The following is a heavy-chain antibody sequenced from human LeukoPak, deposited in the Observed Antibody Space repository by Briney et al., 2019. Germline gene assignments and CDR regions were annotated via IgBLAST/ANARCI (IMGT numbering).Heavy chain of an antibody. V-gene: IGHV3-48*04. CDR2: ITSSSATI. D-gene: IGHD3-3*01. CDR3: ARDTYGGVFGT. Sequence: GGSLRLSCAASGFTFNYYSMNWFRQAPGKGLEWISYITSSSATIYYADSVRGRFTVSRDNAKNSLYLQMNSLRAEDTAVYYCARDTYGGVFGTWGQGTLVTVSS. CDR1: GFTFNYYS. J-gene: IGHJ5*02.